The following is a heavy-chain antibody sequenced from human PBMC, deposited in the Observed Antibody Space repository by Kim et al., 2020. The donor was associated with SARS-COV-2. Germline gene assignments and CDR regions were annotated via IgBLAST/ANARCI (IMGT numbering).Heavy chain of an antibody. D-gene: IGHD3-22*01. V-gene: IGHV3-53*01. CDR3: ASSVGSSGYADAFDI. Sequence: DSVKGRFTISRDNSKNTLYLQMNSLRAEDTAVYYCASSVGSSGYADAFDIWGQGTMVTVSS. J-gene: IGHJ3*02.